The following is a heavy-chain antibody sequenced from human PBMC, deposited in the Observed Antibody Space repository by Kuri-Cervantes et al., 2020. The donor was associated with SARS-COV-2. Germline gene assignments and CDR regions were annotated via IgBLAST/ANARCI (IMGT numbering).Heavy chain of an antibody. J-gene: IGHJ5*02. CDR3: AREPSVFPNWFDP. D-gene: IGHD3-10*01. V-gene: IGHV3-48*02. Sequence: GGSLRLSCAASGFTFSSYSMNWVRQAPGKGLEWVSSISSSSTIYYADSVKGRFTISRDNAKNSLYLQMNSLRDEDTAVYYCAREPSVFPNWFDPWGQGTLVTVSS. CDR1: GFTFSSYS. CDR2: ISSSSTI.